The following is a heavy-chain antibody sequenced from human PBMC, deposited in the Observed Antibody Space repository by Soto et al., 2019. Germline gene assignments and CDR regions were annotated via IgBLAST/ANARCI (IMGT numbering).Heavy chain of an antibody. D-gene: IGHD3-22*01. V-gene: IGHV3-74*01. J-gene: IGHJ4*02. CDR2: INSDGSST. CDR3: ARDSGGYYDPLFEY. CDR1: GFTFSRYW. Sequence: EVQLVESGGGLVQPGGSLRLSCAASGFTFSRYWMHWFRQAPGKGLVWVSRINSDGSSTSYADSVKGRFTISRDNAKNTMYLQMTSLRAEDTAVYYCARDSGGYYDPLFEYWGQGTLVTVSS.